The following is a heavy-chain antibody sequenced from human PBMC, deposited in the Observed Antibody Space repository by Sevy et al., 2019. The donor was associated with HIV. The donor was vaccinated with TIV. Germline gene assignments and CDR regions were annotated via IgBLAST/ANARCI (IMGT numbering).Heavy chain of an antibody. CDR2: ISWDASNK. D-gene: IGHD7-27*01. CDR1: GFTFSGYG. V-gene: IGHV3-30*03. Sequence: GGSLRLSCAGSGFTFSGYGMHWVRQAPGKGLEWLAVISWDASNKYYADSVKGGFTISRDNSKNTLYLQMNSLRAEDTAVYYCAIRTIAGDRFDYWGQGTMVTVSS. J-gene: IGHJ4*02. CDR3: AIRTIAGDRFDY.